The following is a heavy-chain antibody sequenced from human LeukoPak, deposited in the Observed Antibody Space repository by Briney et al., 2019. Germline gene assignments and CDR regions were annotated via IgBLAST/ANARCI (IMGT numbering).Heavy chain of an antibody. CDR3: ARGTSGKSYGYGDN. Sequence: ASVKVSCQASGYNFVDYDINWVRQAPGQGPEWMGWMNPYSGNTGYAQKFQGRVCMTRDTSINIAYMELTGLGSEDTAVYYCARGTSGKSYGYGDNWGRGTLVTVPS. V-gene: IGHV1-8*01. CDR1: GYNFVDYD. CDR2: MNPYSGNT. J-gene: IGHJ4*02. D-gene: IGHD5-18*01.